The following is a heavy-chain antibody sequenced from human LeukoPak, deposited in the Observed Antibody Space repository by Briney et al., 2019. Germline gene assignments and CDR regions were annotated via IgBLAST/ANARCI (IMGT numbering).Heavy chain of an antibody. Sequence: PGGSLRLSCAASGFTFDDYGMSWVRQAPGKGLEWVSGINWNGGSTGYADSVKGRFTISRDNAKNSLYLQMNSLRAEDTALYYCARERPYGSGSYPLYYFDYWGQGTLVTVSS. CDR3: ARERPYGSGSYPLYYFDY. D-gene: IGHD3-10*01. J-gene: IGHJ4*02. CDR1: GFTFDDYG. V-gene: IGHV3-20*04. CDR2: INWNGGST.